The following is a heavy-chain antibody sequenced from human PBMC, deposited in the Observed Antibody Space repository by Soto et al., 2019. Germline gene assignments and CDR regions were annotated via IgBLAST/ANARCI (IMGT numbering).Heavy chain of an antibody. D-gene: IGHD6-13*01. CDR2: INAGNGNT. J-gene: IGHJ1*01. CDR1: GYTFTSYA. Sequence: QVQLVQSGAEVKKPGASVKVSCKASGYTFTSYALHWVRQAPGQRLEWMGWINAGNGNTKYSQKFHGRVTITRDTSASTAYMELSSLRSEDTAVYYCAREFPSLSSSWREYFQHWGQGTLVTVSS. CDR3: AREFPSLSSSWREYFQH. V-gene: IGHV1-3*01.